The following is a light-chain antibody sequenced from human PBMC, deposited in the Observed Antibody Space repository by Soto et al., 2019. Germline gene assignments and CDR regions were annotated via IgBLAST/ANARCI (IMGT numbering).Light chain of an antibody. Sequence: QSALTQPAAVSGSPGQSITISCTGTSSDVGSYNLVSWYQQHPGKAPKLMIYEGSKRPSGVSNRFSCSKSGNTASLTISGLHAEDDADYYCCSYAGSSTLVFGGGTKLTVL. CDR2: EGS. CDR1: SSDVGSYNL. V-gene: IGLV2-23*01. CDR3: CSYAGSSTLV. J-gene: IGLJ2*01.